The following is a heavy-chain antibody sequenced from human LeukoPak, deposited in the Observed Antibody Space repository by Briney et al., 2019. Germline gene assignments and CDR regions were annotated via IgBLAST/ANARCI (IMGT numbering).Heavy chain of an antibody. D-gene: IGHD3-16*01. CDR2: IGDSGGYT. V-gene: IGHV3-23*01. Sequence: PGGSLRLSCAASGFTFSSCAMSWVRQAPGKGLEWVSNIGDSGGYTNYADSVKGRFTISRDNSKNTLYLQMNGLRGDDTAVYYCVKDLPVLHYWGQGTLVTVSS. CDR3: VKDLPVLHY. J-gene: IGHJ4*02. CDR1: GFTFSSCA.